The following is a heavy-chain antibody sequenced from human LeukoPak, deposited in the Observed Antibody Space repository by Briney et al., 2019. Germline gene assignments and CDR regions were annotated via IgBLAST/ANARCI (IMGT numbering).Heavy chain of an antibody. Sequence: GGSLRLSCAASGFTVSTNYMNWVSQAPGKGLEWVSILYSGSSTYYADSVEGRFIVSRDSSKNTLSLQMNDLRAEDTAVYYCARVGDHFHWYLDLWGRGTLVTVSS. CDR2: LYSGSST. CDR3: ARVGDHFHWYLDL. J-gene: IGHJ2*01. CDR1: GFTVSTNY. D-gene: IGHD3-3*02. V-gene: IGHV3-53*01.